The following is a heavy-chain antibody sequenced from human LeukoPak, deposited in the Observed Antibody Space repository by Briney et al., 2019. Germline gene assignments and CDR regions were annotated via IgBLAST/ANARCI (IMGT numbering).Heavy chain of an antibody. CDR1: GFTFSSYA. CDR2: ISGSGGST. CDR3: AKDLAVYGDYGPFDY. Sequence: GGSLRLSCAASGFTFSSYAMSWVRQAPGKGLEWVSAISGSGGSTYYADSVKGRFTISRDNSKNTLYLQMNSLRAEDTAVYHCAKDLAVYGDYGPFDYWGQGTLVTVSS. J-gene: IGHJ4*02. V-gene: IGHV3-23*01. D-gene: IGHD4-17*01.